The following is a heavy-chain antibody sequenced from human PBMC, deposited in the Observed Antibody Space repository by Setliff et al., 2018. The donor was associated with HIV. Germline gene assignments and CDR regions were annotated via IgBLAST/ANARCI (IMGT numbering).Heavy chain of an antibody. CDR3: ARLNGSGSP. D-gene: IGHD3-10*01. J-gene: IGHJ5*02. CDR1: GDSINSGSYY. CDR2: IYTSGST. V-gene: IGHV4-61*09. Sequence: PSETLSLTCTVSGDSINSGSYYWSWIRQPAGKGLEWIGHIYTSGSTNYNPSLKSRVTISVDTSKNQFSLKLSSVTAADTAVYYCARLNGSGSPWGQGTLVTVSS.